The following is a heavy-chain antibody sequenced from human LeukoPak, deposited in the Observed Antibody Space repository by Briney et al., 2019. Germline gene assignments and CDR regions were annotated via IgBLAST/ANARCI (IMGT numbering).Heavy chain of an antibody. CDR2: IYYSGST. CDR1: GGSISISSYY. J-gene: IGHJ4*02. D-gene: IGHD1-26*01. Sequence: SETLSPTCTVSGGSISISSYYWGWIRQTPGKGLEWIGSIYYSGSTYYNPSLKSRVTISVDTSKNQFSLKLSSVTAADTAVYYCARLGSYGEIDYWGQGTLVTVSS. V-gene: IGHV4-39*01. CDR3: ARLGSYGEIDY.